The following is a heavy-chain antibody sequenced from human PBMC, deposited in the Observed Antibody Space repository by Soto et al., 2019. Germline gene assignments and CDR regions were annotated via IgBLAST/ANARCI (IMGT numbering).Heavy chain of an antibody. CDR2: IFSNDEK. D-gene: IGHD2-2*01. V-gene: IGHV2-26*01. Sequence: SGPTLVNPTETLTLTCTVSGFSLSNARMGVSWIRQPPGKALEWLAHIFSNDEKSYSTSLKSRLTISKDTSKSQVVLTMTNMDPVDTATYYCARTTLLWADCSSTSCPVRCHAFDIWGQGTMVTVSS. CDR1: GFSLSNARMG. J-gene: IGHJ3*02. CDR3: ARTTLLWADCSSTSCPVRCHAFDI.